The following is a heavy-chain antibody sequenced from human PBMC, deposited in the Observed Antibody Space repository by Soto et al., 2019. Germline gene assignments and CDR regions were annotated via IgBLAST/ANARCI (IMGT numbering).Heavy chain of an antibody. Sequence: GESLRLSCAASEFTFSTYAMAWVRQAPGKGLEWVGYIRTKTYGETTRYAASVKDRFSISRDDSKSIAYLQMNSLKTEDTAVYYCSRDYLGQLPDWGLGTLVTVSS. V-gene: IGHV3-49*04. D-gene: IGHD1-1*01. J-gene: IGHJ1*01. CDR1: EFTFSTYA. CDR2: IRTKTYGETT. CDR3: SRDYLGQLPD.